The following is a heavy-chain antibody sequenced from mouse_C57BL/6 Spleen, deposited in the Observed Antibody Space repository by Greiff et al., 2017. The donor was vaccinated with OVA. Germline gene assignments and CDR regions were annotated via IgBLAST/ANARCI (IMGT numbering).Heavy chain of an antibody. CDR2: IYPSDSET. D-gene: IGHD1-1*01. V-gene: IGHV1-61*01. CDR3: ARGGTTVVADY. J-gene: IGHJ2*01. CDR1: GYTFTSYW. Sequence: QVQLQQPGAELMRPGSSVKLSCKASGYTFTSYWMDWVKQRPGQGLEWIGNIYPSDSETHYNQKFKDKATLTVDKSSSTAYMQLSSLTSEDSAVYYCARGGTTVVADYWGQGTTLTVSS.